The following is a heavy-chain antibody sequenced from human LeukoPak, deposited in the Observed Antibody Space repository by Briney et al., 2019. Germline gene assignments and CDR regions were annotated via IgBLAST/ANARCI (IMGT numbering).Heavy chain of an antibody. V-gene: IGHV3-7*01. CDR1: GFTFSTYW. Sequence: GGSLRLSCAASGFTFSTYWMRWVRQAPGKGLEWVASIKEDGSDKYYVDSVKGRFSISRDNAKNSLYLQMNSLRTEDTAVYYCAKGDHYNCDYWGQGTLVTVSS. D-gene: IGHD1-1*01. CDR2: IKEDGSDK. J-gene: IGHJ4*02. CDR3: AKGDHYNCDY.